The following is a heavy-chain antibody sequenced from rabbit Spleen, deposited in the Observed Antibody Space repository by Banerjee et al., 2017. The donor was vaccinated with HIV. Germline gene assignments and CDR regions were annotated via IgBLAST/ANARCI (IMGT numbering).Heavy chain of an antibody. CDR1: GVSFNDKDV. Sequence: EQLEESGGGLVKPEGSLTLTCKASGVSFNDKDVMCWVRQAPGKGLEWIACIDSGSSGFTYFATWAKGRFTISKTSSTTVTLQMTRLTAADTATYFCARDTGSSFSSYGMDLWGPGTLVTVS. CDR3: ARDTGSSFSSYGMDL. J-gene: IGHJ6*01. CDR2: IDSGSSGFT. V-gene: IGHV1S45*01. D-gene: IGHD8-1*01.